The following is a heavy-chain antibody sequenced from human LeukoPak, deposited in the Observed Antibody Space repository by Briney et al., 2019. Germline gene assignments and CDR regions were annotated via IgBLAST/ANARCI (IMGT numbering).Heavy chain of an antibody. V-gene: IGHV4-59*01. J-gene: IGHJ4*02. D-gene: IGHD3-16*01. CDR3: ARGGDL. Sequence: SETLSLTCTVSGGSISSYYWSWIRQPPGKGLEWIGYIYYSGSTSYNPSLKSRVTISVDTSKNQFSLKLSSVTAADTAVYYCARGGDLWGQGTLVTVSS. CDR1: GGSISSYY. CDR2: IYYSGST.